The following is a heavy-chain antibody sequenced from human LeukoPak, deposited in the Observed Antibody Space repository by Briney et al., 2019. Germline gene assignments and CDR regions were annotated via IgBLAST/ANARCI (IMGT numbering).Heavy chain of an antibody. V-gene: IGHV1-69*13. CDR3: ARAWVDLNSSSSYYYYYMDV. CDR2: IIPIFGTA. CDR1: GGTFSSYA. J-gene: IGHJ6*03. Sequence: SVKVSCKASGGTFSSYAISWVRQAPGQGLEWMGGIIPIFGTANYAQKFQGRVTITADESTSTAYMELSSLRSEDTAVYYCARAWVDLNSSSSYYYYYMDVWGKGTTVTVSS. D-gene: IGHD6-13*01.